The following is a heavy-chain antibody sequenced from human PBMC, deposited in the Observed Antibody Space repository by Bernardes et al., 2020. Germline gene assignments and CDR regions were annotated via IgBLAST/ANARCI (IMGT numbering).Heavy chain of an antibody. CDR2: INHSGST. V-gene: IGHV4-34*01. CDR1: GGSFSGYY. Sequence: SETLSLTCAVYGGSFSGYYWSWIRQPPGKGLEWIGEINHSGSTNYNPSLKSRVTISVDTSKNQFSLKLSSVTAADTAVYYCARVSRGWNDHWFDPWGQGTLVTVSS. D-gene: IGHD1-1*01. J-gene: IGHJ5*02. CDR3: ARVSRGWNDHWFDP.